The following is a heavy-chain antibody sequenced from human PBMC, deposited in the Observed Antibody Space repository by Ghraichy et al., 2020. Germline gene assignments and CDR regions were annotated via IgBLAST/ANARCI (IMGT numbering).Heavy chain of an antibody. CDR1: GFTFSSYA. D-gene: IGHD3-22*01. J-gene: IGHJ5*02. V-gene: IGHV3-23*01. Sequence: GGSLRLSCAASGFTFSSYAMSWVRQAPGKGLEWVSAISGSGGSTYYADSVKGRFTISRDNSKNTLYLQMNSLRAEDTAVYYCAKDYEYYDSFLWFDPWGQGTLVTVSS. CDR3: AKDYEYYDSFLWFDP. CDR2: ISGSGGST.